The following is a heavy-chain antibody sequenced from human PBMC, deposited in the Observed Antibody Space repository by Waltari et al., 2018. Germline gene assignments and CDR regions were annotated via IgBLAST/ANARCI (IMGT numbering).Heavy chain of an antibody. CDR2: IRYDGSNK. CDR1: GFTFSSYG. D-gene: IGHD3-10*01. V-gene: IGHV3-30*02. J-gene: IGHJ4*02. Sequence: QVQLVESGGGVVQPGGSLRLSCAASGFTFSSYGMHWVRQAPGKGLEWVAFIRYDGSNKYYADSVKGRFTISRDNAKNSLYLQMNSLRAEDTAVYYCARDEAVQGVIEGWGQGTLVTVSS. CDR3: ARDEAVQGVIEG.